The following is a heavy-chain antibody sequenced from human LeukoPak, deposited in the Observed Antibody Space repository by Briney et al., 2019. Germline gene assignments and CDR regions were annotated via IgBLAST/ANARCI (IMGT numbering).Heavy chain of an antibody. CDR2: IKQDGSEK. V-gene: IGHV3-7*01. D-gene: IGHD6-13*01. J-gene: IGHJ4*02. CDR3: ARESSSSWYGYSDY. CDR1: GFTFSSYW. Sequence: GGSLRLSCAASGFTFSSYWMSWVRQAPGKGLEWVANIKQDGSEKYYVDSVKGRFTISRDNAKNSLYLQMNSLRAEDTAVYYCARESSSSWYGYSDYWGQGTLVTVSS.